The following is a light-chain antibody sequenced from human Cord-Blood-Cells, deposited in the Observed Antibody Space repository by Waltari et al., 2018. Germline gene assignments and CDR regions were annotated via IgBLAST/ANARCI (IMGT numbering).Light chain of an antibody. CDR1: KLAHKY. V-gene: IGLV3-1*01. CDR2: QDS. CDR3: QAWDSSTDYV. J-gene: IGLJ1*01. Sequence: SYELTQPPSVSVSPGKTSSITYSGAKLAHKYACWYQQEPGQSPVLVIYQDSKRPSGIPERFAGSNSGNTAALTISGTQAMDEADYYCQAWDSSTDYVFGTGTKVTVL.